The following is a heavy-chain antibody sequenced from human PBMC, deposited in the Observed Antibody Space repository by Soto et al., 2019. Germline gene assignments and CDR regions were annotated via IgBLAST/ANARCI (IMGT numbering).Heavy chain of an antibody. CDR3: ARGGSGEDCCGCKSYSFDY. CDR1: GFTFSDFF. V-gene: IGHV3-11*01. CDR2: ISGSGSTI. J-gene: IGHJ4*02. D-gene: IGHD2-15*01. Sequence: QVQVVESGGGLVQPGGSLRLSCAASGFTFSDFFMSWVRQAPGKGLEWIAYISGSGSTIPYADSVKGRITISRDNGKNLVSLQENSLRSGDTGVYYCARGGSGEDCCGCKSYSFDYWGLGTLGTVSS.